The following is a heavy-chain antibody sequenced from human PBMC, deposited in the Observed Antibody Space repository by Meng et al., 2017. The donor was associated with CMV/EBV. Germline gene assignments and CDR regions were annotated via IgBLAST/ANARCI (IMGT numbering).Heavy chain of an antibody. CDR3: AFSDCSSTSCWFDY. CDR2: IIPIFGTA. D-gene: IGHD2-2*01. V-gene: IGHV1-69*05. J-gene: IGHJ4*02. Sequence: SVTVSCKASGGTFSSYAISWVRQAPGQGLEWMGGIIPIFGTANYAQKFQGRVTITTDESTSTAYMELSSLRSEDTAVYYCAFSDCSSTSCWFDYWGQGTLVTVSS. CDR1: GGTFSSYA.